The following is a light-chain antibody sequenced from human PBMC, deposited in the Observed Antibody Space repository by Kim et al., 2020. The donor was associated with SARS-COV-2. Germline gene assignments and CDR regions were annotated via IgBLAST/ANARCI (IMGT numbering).Light chain of an antibody. CDR2: GAS. CDR3: QQYNDWPFT. Sequence: VSPGERATLSCRASQSVSIKVAWYQQKPGQAPRLLIYGASTRATDIPVRFSGSGSGTEFTLTISSLQSEDFAFYYCQQYNDWPFTFGPGTKVDIK. CDR1: QSVSIK. J-gene: IGKJ3*01. V-gene: IGKV3-15*01.